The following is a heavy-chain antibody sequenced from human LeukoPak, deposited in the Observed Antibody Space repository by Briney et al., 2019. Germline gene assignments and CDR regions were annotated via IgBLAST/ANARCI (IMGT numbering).Heavy chain of an antibody. CDR1: GGSFSGYY. D-gene: IGHD1-20*01. CDR2: INHSGST. Sequence: PSETLSLTCAVYGGSFSGYYWSWIRQPPGKGLEWIGEINHSGSTNYNPSLKSRVTISVDTSKNQFSLKLSSVTAADTAVYYCARDSITGTFDYWGQGTLVTVSS. J-gene: IGHJ4*02. CDR3: ARDSITGTFDY. V-gene: IGHV4-34*01.